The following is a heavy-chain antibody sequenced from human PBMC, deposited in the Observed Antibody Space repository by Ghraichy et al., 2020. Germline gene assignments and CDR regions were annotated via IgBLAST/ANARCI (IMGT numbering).Heavy chain of an antibody. Sequence: SVKVSCQASGDTFSNYGISWVRRAPGQGLEWMGRILPVVGAATYAQIFQGRVNISADMSTNTVYMEVSSLRSEDMAVYYCARDLSCSRTTCYSFGWFDPWGQGSLVTISS. CDR3: ARDLSCSRTTCYSFGWFDP. D-gene: IGHD2-2*01. V-gene: IGHV1-69*04. J-gene: IGHJ5*02. CDR1: GDTFSNYG. CDR2: ILPVVGAA.